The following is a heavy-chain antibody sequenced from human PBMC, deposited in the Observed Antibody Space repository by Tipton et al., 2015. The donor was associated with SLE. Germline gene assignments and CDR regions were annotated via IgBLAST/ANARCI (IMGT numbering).Heavy chain of an antibody. D-gene: IGHD2-2*01. CDR2: IYYSGST. V-gene: IGHV4-39*07. Sequence: TLSLTCTVSGGSISSSSYYWGWIRQPPGKGLEWIGSIYYSGSTYYNPSLKSQVTISVDTSKNQFSLKLSSVTAADTAVYFCARVDCITTSCRQVFHFWGQGTLVTVSS. J-gene: IGHJ4*02. CDR3: ARVDCITTSCRQVFHF. CDR1: GGSISSSSYY.